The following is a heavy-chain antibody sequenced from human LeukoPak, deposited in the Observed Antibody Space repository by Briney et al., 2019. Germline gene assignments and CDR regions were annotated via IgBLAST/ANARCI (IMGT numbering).Heavy chain of an antibody. CDR3: ARRKQWLDPYFDY. CDR1: GGTFSSYA. CDR2: IIPIFGIA. V-gene: IGHV1-69*04. J-gene: IGHJ4*02. Sequence: SLNISCNASGGTFSSYAISWVRQAPGQGLEWMGRIIPIFGIANYAQKFQGRVTITADKSTSTAYMELSSLRSEDTAVYYCARRKQWLDPYFDYWGQGTLVTVSS. D-gene: IGHD6-19*01.